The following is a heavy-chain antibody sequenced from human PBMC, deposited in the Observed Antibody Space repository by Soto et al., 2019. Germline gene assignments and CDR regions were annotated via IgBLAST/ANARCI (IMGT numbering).Heavy chain of an antibody. CDR1: GFMFSSAW. CDR3: VEGWNDF. V-gene: IGHV3-15*01. D-gene: IGHD1-1*01. J-gene: IGHJ4*02. CDR2: IKSTKDGGAR. Sequence: EVHVVESGGDLVEPGGSLRLSCVTSGFMFSSAWMSWVRQAPGKGLEWVARIKSTKDGGARDYAAPVNGRFSISRDDSKSTLYLQMNSLIVEDTALYYCVEGWNDFWGQGTLVTFSS.